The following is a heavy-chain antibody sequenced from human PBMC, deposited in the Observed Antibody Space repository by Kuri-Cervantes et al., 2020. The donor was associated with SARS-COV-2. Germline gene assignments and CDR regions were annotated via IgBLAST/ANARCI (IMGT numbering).Heavy chain of an antibody. CDR3: ARLGYSYAYARDY. CDR1: GGSFRGYY. V-gene: IGHV4-34*01. CDR2: INHTGSI. J-gene: IGHJ4*02. D-gene: IGHD5-18*01. Sequence: SQTLSLTCAVYGGSFRGYYCSWIRQPPGRGLEWVGKINHTGSINYNPSLKSRVTITVDTSKNQFSLKLSSVTAADTAVYYCARLGYSYAYARDYWGQGTLVTVSS.